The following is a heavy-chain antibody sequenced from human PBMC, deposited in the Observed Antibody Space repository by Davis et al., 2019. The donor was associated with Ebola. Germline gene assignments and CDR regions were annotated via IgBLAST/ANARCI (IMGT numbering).Heavy chain of an antibody. CDR3: ARGITMVRGVSYYYYYGMDV. CDR1: GFTVSSNY. D-gene: IGHD3-10*01. J-gene: IGHJ6*02. V-gene: IGHV3-53*05. Sequence: GGSLRLSCAASGFTVSSNYMSWVRQAPGKGLEWVSVIYSGGSTYYADSVKGRFTISRDNSKNTLYLQMNSLRAEDTAVYYCARGITMVRGVSYYYYYGMDVWGQGTTVTVSS. CDR2: IYSGGST.